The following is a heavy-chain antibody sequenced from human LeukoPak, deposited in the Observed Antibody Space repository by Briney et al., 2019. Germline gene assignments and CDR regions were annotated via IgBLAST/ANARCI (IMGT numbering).Heavy chain of an antibody. CDR3: SRHEALPGGY. V-gene: IGHV3-73*01. CDR1: GFTFRVST. D-gene: IGHD2-8*02. J-gene: IGHJ4*02. CDR2: IRTKANNYAT. Sequence: PGGSLRLSCAASGFTFRVSTVHWVRQASGKGLDWVGHIRTKANNYATAYAASVKGRFTISRDDSKNTAYLQMNSLKIEDTAVYYCSRHEALPGGYWGQVTLVTVSS.